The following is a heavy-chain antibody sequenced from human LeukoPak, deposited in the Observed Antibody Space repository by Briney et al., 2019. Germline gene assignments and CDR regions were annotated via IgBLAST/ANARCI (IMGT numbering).Heavy chain of an antibody. CDR2: FYYSGCT. CDR1: GGSITSNY. CDR3: ARARYGSTSCPYYFDH. Sequence: SETLSLTCTVSGGSITSNYWTWMRQPPGKGLELIGFFYYSGCTNYNPSLKSRVTISLDTSKNQFSLKLTSVTAADTAVYYCARARYGSTSCPYYFDHWGQGTLVTVSS. V-gene: IGHV4-59*01. J-gene: IGHJ4*02. D-gene: IGHD2-2*01.